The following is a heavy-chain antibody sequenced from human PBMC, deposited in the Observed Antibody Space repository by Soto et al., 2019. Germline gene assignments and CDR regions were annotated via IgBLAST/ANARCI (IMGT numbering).Heavy chain of an antibody. Sequence: PSETLSLTCTVSGGSISSYYWSWIRQPPGKGLEWIGYIYYSGSTNYNPSLKSRVTISVDTSKNQFSLKLSSVTAADTAVYYCARFAAARNFDYWGQGTLVPSPQ. J-gene: IGHJ4*02. CDR3: ARFAAARNFDY. CDR2: IYYSGST. D-gene: IGHD6-6*01. CDR1: GGSISSYY. V-gene: IGHV4-59*01.